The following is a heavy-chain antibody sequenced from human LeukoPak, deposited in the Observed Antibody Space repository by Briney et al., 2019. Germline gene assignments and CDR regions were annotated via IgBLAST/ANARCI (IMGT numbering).Heavy chain of an antibody. D-gene: IGHD3-3*01. CDR2: INPNSGGT. CDR1: GYTFTGYY. J-gene: IGHJ6*02. V-gene: IGHV1-2*02. CDR3: ARAYYDFWSGPRKGMDV. Sequence: ASVKVSCKASGYTFTGYYMHWVRQATGQGLEWMGWINPNSGGTNYAQKFQGRVTMTRDTSISTAYMELSRLRSDDTAVYYCARAYYDFWSGPRKGMDVWGQGTTVTVSS.